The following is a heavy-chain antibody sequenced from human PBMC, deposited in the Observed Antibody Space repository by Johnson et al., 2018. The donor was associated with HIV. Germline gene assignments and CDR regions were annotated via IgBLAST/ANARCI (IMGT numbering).Heavy chain of an antibody. Sequence: VQVVESGGGVVQPGRSLRLSCAASGFTFSSYAMHWVRQAPGKGLEWVAVISYDGSNKYYADSVKGRFTISRDNSKNTLYLQMNSLRADDTAVYYCARDGGRGDFDIWGQGTMVTVSS. J-gene: IGHJ3*02. V-gene: IGHV3-30-3*01. CDR2: ISYDGSNK. D-gene: IGHD3-16*01. CDR1: GFTFSSYA. CDR3: ARDGGRGDFDI.